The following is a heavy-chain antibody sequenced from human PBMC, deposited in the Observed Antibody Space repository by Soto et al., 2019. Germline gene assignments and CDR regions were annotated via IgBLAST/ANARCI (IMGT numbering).Heavy chain of an antibody. J-gene: IGHJ6*02. CDR1: GFTFSSYW. CDR3: ALTKVVVVPASSDYGMDV. D-gene: IGHD2-15*01. Sequence: SLRLSCAASGFTFSSYWMHWVRQAPEKGLVWVSRINSDGTTTHYADSVKGRFTISRDNAKDTLFLQMTTLRVEDTATYYCALTKVVVVPASSDYGMDVWGQGTTVTVSS. V-gene: IGHV3-74*01. CDR2: INSDGTTT.